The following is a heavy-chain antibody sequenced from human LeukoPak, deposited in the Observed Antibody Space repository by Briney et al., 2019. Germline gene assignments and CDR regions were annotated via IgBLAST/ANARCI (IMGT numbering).Heavy chain of an antibody. CDR3: ARGLRQLVRSWHY. Sequence: PSETLSLTCAVYGGSFSGYYWSWIRRPPGKGLEWIGEIKHRGSTNYNPSLKSRVTISVDTSKNQFSLKLSSVTAADTAVYYCARGLRQLVRSWHYWGQGTLVTVSS. D-gene: IGHD6-6*01. J-gene: IGHJ4*02. CDR2: IKHRGST. CDR1: GGSFSGYY. V-gene: IGHV4-34*01.